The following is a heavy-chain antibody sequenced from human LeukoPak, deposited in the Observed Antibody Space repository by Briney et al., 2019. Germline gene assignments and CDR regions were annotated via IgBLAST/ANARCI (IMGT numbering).Heavy chain of an antibody. J-gene: IGHJ4*02. D-gene: IGHD2-2*01. CDR1: GFTFSSYS. Sequence: GGSLRLSCAASGFTFSSYSMNWVRQAPGKGLEWVSSISSSSSYIYYADSVKGRFTISRDNAENSLYLQMNSLRAEDTAVYYCARADIVVVPAAMLPDYWGQGTLVTVSS. V-gene: IGHV3-21*01. CDR3: ARADIVVVPAAMLPDY. CDR2: ISSSSSYI.